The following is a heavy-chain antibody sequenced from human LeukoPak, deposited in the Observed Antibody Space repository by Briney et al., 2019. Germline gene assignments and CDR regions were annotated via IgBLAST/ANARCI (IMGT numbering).Heavy chain of an antibody. CDR3: ARDGTAMVGFDI. CDR2: IKEDGSDK. D-gene: IGHD5-18*01. Sequence: GGSLRLSCAASGFTFSSYWMTWVRQAPGKGLEWVASIKEDGSDKYYVDSVKGRFTISRDNAKNSLYVQMNSLRAEDTAVYYCARDGTAMVGFDIWGQGTMVTVSS. V-gene: IGHV3-7*01. J-gene: IGHJ3*02. CDR1: GFTFSSYW.